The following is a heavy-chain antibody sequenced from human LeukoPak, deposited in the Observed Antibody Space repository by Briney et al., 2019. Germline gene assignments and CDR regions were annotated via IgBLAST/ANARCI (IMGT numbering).Heavy chain of an antibody. CDR2: ISAYNGNT. D-gene: IGHD3-3*01. J-gene: IGHJ6*03. V-gene: IGHV1-18*04. Sequence: ASVKVSCKASGYTFTGSYIHWVRQAPGQGLEWMGWISAYNGNTNYAQKLQGRVTMTTDTSTSTAYMELRSLRSDDTAVYYCARDYDFWSGYHYYYYYYMDVWGKGTTVTVSS. CDR1: GYTFTGSY. CDR3: ARDYDFWSGYHYYYYYYMDV.